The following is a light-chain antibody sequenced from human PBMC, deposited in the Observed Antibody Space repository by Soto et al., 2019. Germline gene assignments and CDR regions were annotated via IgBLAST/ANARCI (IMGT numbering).Light chain of an antibody. CDR1: SNDVGAYNF. V-gene: IGLV2-8*01. J-gene: IGLJ2*01. CDR3: SSYGGSNNLL. CDR2: EVN. Sequence: QSVLTHPPSSSGSPGQSVTISCTGTSNDVGAYNFISWYQQHPGKAPKLMIYEVNKRPSGVPDRFSGSKSGNTASLTVSGLQAEDEADYYCSSYGGSNNLLFGGGTKVTVL.